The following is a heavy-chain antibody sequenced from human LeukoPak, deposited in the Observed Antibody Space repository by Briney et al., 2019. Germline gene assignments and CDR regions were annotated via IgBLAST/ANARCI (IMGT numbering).Heavy chain of an antibody. CDR3: ARDRAAATLDY. CDR2: IWYDGSNK. CDR1: GFTFSSYG. J-gene: IGHJ4*02. Sequence: GRSLRPFCAASGFTFSSYGMHWVRQAPGKGLEWVAVIWYDGSNKYYADSVKGRFTISRDNSKNTLYLQMNSLRAEDTAVYYCARDRAAATLDYWGQGTLVTVSS. V-gene: IGHV3-33*01. D-gene: IGHD2-15*01.